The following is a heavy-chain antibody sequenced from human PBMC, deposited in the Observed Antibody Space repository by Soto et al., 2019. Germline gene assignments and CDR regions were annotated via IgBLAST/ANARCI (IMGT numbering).Heavy chain of an antibody. CDR1: GFNFDNYW. Sequence: EVQLVESGGGLVQPGGSLRLSCAASGFNFDNYWMAWVRQAPGKGLEWVANIHQDGSEKYYMDSVKGRFTISRDNAKKSLYLQMTSLRAEDTAVYYCAGGNALDVWGQGTTVTVSS. CDR2: IHQDGSEK. CDR3: AGGNALDV. V-gene: IGHV3-7*01. J-gene: IGHJ6*02.